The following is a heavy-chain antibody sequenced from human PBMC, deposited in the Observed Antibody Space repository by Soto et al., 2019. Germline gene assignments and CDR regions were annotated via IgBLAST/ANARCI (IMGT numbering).Heavy chain of an antibody. Sequence: EVQLVESGGGLVQPGGSLRLSCAASGFTFSSYWMHWVRQAPGKGLVCVSRINSDGSSTNYADSVKGRFTISRDNAKNTLYLQMTSLRAEDTAVYFCASLTFYDMLTCYVPWGQGTLVTVSS. CDR2: INSDGSST. CDR1: GFTFSSYW. D-gene: IGHD3-9*01. V-gene: IGHV3-74*01. CDR3: ASLTFYDMLTCYVP. J-gene: IGHJ5*02.